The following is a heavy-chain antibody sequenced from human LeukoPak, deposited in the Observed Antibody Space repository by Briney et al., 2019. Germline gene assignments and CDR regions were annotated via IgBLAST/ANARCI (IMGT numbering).Heavy chain of an antibody. Sequence: GESLKISCKGSGYSFTTYWIGWVRQMPGKSLEWMGIINPGDSDTRYSPSFQGQVTISADKSISTTYLQWTSLKASDTAMYYCARRRVGYSYGEFDYWGQGTLVTVSS. V-gene: IGHV5-51*01. CDR3: ARRRVGYSYGEFDY. CDR2: INPGDSDT. D-gene: IGHD5-18*01. CDR1: GYSFTTYW. J-gene: IGHJ4*02.